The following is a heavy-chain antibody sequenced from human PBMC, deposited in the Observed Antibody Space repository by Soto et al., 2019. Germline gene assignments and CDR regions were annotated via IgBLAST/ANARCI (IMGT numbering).Heavy chain of an antibody. CDR3: AKTPDPSKIDP. V-gene: IGHV3-23*01. J-gene: IGHJ5*02. CDR2: ISASGAGT. CDR1: GFTFSSYA. Sequence: EVQLLESGGGLVQPGGSLRLCCAASGFTFSSYAISWLREAPGKGLEWVSGISASGAGTYYADSVKGRFTISRDNSKNTLYLQMNSLRAEDTALYYCAKTPDPSKIDPWGQGTLVTVSS.